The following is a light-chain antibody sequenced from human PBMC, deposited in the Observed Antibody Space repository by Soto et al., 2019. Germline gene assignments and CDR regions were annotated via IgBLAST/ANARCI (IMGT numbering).Light chain of an antibody. CDR3: QQYGSSPGALT. Sequence: EIVLTQSPGTLSLSPGERATLSCRASQSVSSSFLAWYQQKPGQAPRLLIYAASSRATGIPDRFSGSGSGTAFTLTISRLEPEDFAVYYCQQYGSSPGALTFGGWTKVEIK. V-gene: IGKV3-20*01. CDR2: AAS. CDR1: QSVSSSF. J-gene: IGKJ4*01.